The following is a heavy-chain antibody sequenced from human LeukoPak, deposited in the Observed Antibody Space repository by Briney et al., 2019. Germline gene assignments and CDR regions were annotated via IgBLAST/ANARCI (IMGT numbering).Heavy chain of an antibody. J-gene: IGHJ3*02. V-gene: IGHV1-2*04. D-gene: IGHD1-20*01. Sequence: ASVKVSCKASGYTFTGYYMHWVRQAPGQGLEWMGWIDPNSGGTNYAQKFQGWVTMTRDTSISTAYMELSRLRSDDTAVYYCARDITGTTGLGVDAFDIWGQGTMVTVSS. CDR1: GYTFTGYY. CDR2: IDPNSGGT. CDR3: ARDITGTTGLGVDAFDI.